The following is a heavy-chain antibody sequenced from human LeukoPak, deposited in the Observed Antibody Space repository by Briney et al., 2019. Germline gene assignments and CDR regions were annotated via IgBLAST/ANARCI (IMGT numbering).Heavy chain of an antibody. CDR2: ISSSSGYI. CDR3: ARVSRGGYDRSGDFDY. CDR1: GFTFTTYS. J-gene: IGHJ4*02. D-gene: IGHD3-22*01. Sequence: PGGSLRLSCAASGFTFTTYSMNWVRQAPGKGLEWVSSISSSSGYIYYADSVKGRFTISRDNAKSSLYLQLNSLRAEDTAVYYCARVSRGGYDRSGDFDYWGQGTMVTVSS. V-gene: IGHV3-21*01.